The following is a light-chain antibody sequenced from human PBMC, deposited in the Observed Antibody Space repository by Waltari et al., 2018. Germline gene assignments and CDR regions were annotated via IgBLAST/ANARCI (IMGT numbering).Light chain of an antibody. J-gene: IGKJ1*01. V-gene: IGKV1-NL1*01. CDR1: QDISNS. Sequence: DIRMTQSPSYLPASVGDRVTITCRASQDISNSLAWYQQKPGKAPHLLVFAASRLERGVPSRFSGGGSGTEYTLTISGLQPEDFASYYCHQYYSTPTWTFGPGTKVEL. CDR2: AAS. CDR3: HQYYSTPTWT.